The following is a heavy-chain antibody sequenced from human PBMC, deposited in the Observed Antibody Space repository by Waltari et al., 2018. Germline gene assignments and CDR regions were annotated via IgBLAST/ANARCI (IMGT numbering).Heavy chain of an antibody. D-gene: IGHD1-7*01. CDR1: GFTFSSYE. CDR3: ARGGDEELHPSYYGMDV. CDR2: IRSSGSSI. Sequence: EVQLVESGGGLVQPGGSLRLSCAASGFTFSSYEMNWVRQAPGKGLEWVSYIRSSGSSIYYGDSVKCRFTISRDNAKTSLYLQMNSLRAEDTAVYDCARGGDEELHPSYYGMDVWGQGTTVTVSS. J-gene: IGHJ6*02. V-gene: IGHV3-48*03.